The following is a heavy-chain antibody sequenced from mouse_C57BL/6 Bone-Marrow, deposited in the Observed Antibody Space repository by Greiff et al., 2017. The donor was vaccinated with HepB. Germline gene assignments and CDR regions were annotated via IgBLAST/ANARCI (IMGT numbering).Heavy chain of an antibody. CDR2: IWTGGGT. J-gene: IGHJ4*01. CDR3: ARIYGPMDY. CDR1: GFSLTSYA. D-gene: IGHD1-1*01. Sequence: VQGVESGPGLVAPSQSLSITCTVSGFSLTSYAISWVRQPPGKGLEWLGVIWTGGGTTYNSALKSRLSISKDNPKSQVFLKMNSLQTDDTARYYCARIYGPMDYWGQGTSVTVSS. V-gene: IGHV2-9-1*01.